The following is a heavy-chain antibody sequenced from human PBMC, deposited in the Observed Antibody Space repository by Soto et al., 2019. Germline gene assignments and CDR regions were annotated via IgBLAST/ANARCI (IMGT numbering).Heavy chain of an antibody. CDR2: IYYSGST. V-gene: IGHV4-31*03. CDR1: GGSISSGGYY. Sequence: SETLSLTCTVSGGSISSGGYYWSWIRQHPGKGLEWFGYIYYSGSTYYNPSLKSRVTISVDTSKNQFSLKLSSVTAADTAVYYCARDPRIAVAGTEGDYYYGMDVWGQGTTVTVSS. D-gene: IGHD6-19*01. CDR3: ARDPRIAVAGTEGDYYYGMDV. J-gene: IGHJ6*02.